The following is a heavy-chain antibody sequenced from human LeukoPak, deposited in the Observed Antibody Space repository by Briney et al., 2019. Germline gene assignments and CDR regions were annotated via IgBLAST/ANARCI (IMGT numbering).Heavy chain of an antibody. CDR2: INEDGSTT. V-gene: IGHV3-74*01. J-gene: IGHJ4*02. Sequence: GGSLRLSCAASGFTFSSNWMHWARQAPGKGLVWVSRINEDGSTTNYADSVKGRSTIFRDNAKNTLYLQMNSLRAEDTAVYYCVRDLGGRSGHWGQGTLVTVSS. D-gene: IGHD1-26*01. CDR1: GFTFSSNW. CDR3: VRDLGGRSGH.